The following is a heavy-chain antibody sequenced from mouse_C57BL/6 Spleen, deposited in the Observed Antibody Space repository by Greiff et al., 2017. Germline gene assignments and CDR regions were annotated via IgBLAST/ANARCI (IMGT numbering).Heavy chain of an antibody. J-gene: IGHJ1*03. V-gene: IGHV14-2*01. D-gene: IGHD1-1*01. CDR3: YYYGSSYNWYFDV. CDR1: GFNIKDYY. CDR2: IDPEDGET. Sequence: VQLQQSGAELVKPGASVKLSCTASGFNIKDYYMHWVKQRTEQGLEWIGRIDPEDGETKYAPKFQGKATITADTSSNTAYLQLSSLTSEDTAFYACYYYGSSYNWYFDVWGKGTTVTVSS.